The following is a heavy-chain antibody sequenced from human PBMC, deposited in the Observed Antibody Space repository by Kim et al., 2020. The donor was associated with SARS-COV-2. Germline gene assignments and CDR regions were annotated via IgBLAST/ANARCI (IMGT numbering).Heavy chain of an antibody. D-gene: IGHD3-16*01. CDR3: ARARAKRSYEDY. V-gene: IGHV4-4*07. Sequence: NSNPSLKSRVTMSVDTSKNQFSLKLSSVTAADTAVYYCARARAKRSYEDYWGQGTLVTVSS. J-gene: IGHJ4*02.